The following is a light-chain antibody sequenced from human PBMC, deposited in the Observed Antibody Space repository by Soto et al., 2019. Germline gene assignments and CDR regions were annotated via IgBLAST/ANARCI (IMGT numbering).Light chain of an antibody. J-gene: IGLJ2*01. CDR2: EVS. CDR1: SSDVGSYNR. V-gene: IGLV2-18*02. CDR3: SSYTSSSTVV. Sequence: QSALTQPPSVSGSPGQSVTISCTGTSSDVGSYNRVSWYQQPPGTAPKLLIYEVSNRPSGVPDRFPGSKSGNTASLTISGLQAEDAADYYCSSYTSSSTVVFGGEHKLTVL.